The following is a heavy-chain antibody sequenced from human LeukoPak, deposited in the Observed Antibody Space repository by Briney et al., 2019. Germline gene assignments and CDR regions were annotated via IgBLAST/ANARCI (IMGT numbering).Heavy chain of an antibody. D-gene: IGHD3-3*01. V-gene: IGHV3-33*06. CDR2: IWYDGSNK. J-gene: IGHJ6*03. Sequence: GGSLRLSCAASGFMFSTFAMSWVRQAPGKGLEWVAVIWYDGSNKYYADSVKGRFTISRDNSKNTLYLQMNSLRAEDTAVYYCAKDLYDFWSGFMDVWGKGTTVTVSS. CDR3: AKDLYDFWSGFMDV. CDR1: GFMFSTFA.